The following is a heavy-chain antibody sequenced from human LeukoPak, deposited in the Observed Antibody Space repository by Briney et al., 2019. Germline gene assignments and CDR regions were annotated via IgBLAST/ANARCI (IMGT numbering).Heavy chain of an antibody. J-gene: IGHJ4*02. CDR1: GFTFSTYY. V-gene: IGHV3-74*01. Sequence: GGSLRLSCAASGFTFSTYYMHWVRQAPGKGRVWVSRINSDGSSTIYADSVKGRFTISRDNDKNTLYMEMNSLRADDTAVYYCSRDRRLQLWSPAGFDYWGQGTLVTASS. D-gene: IGHD5-18*01. CDR3: SRDRRLQLWSPAGFDY. CDR2: INSDGSST.